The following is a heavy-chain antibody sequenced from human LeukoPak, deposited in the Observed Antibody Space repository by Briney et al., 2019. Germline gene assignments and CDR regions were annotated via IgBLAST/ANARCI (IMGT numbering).Heavy chain of an antibody. J-gene: IGHJ4*02. V-gene: IGHV1-18*01. D-gene: IGHD6-13*01. CDR3: ARADSSSWRFDY. CDR1: GYTFTTYG. Sequence: ASVKVSCKAFGYTFTTYGVSWVRQAPGQGLEWMGWIDAYSGNTNYVQRFQGRVTMTTDTSTSTAYMELRSLRSDDTAVYYCARADSSSWRFDYWGQGTLVTVSS. CDR2: IDAYSGNT.